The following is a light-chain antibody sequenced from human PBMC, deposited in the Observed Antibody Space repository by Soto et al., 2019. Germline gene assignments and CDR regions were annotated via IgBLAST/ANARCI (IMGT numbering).Light chain of an antibody. V-gene: IGKV3-11*01. J-gene: IGKJ1*01. CDR1: QSVSSY. Sequence: EFVLTQSPATLSLSPGERATLSFRASQSVSSYLAWYQQKPGQAPRLLIYDASNRATGIPARFSGTGSGTDFTLTISRLEPEDFAVYYCQQYGSSGTFGQGTKVDIK. CDR3: QQYGSSGT. CDR2: DAS.